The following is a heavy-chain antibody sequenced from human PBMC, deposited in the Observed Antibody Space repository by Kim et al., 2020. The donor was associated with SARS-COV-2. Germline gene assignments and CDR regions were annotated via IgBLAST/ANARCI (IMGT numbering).Heavy chain of an antibody. CDR1: GFTFSSYA. Sequence: GGSLRLSCAASGFTFSSYAMHWVRQAPGKGLEWVAVISYDGSNKYYADSVKGRFTISRDNSKNTLYLQMNSLRAEDTAVYYCARAGSGSYSNWFDPWGQGTLVTVSS. V-gene: IGHV3-30*04. CDR2: ISYDGSNK. D-gene: IGHD3-10*01. CDR3: ARAGSGSYSNWFDP. J-gene: IGHJ5*02.